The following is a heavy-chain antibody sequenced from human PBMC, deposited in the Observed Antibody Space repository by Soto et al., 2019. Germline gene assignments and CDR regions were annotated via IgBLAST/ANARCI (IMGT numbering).Heavy chain of an antibody. V-gene: IGHV3-23*01. CDR2: ISSSGGST. D-gene: IGHD2-2*01. CDR3: AKDRGCRSASCHLFDY. J-gene: IGHJ4*02. CDR1: GFTFSSYA. Sequence: PGGSLRLSCAASGFTFSSYALSWVRQAPGKGLEWVSAISSSGGSTFYADSVKGRFTISRDNSKNMLLLQMNSLRVEDTAIYYCAKDRGCRSASCHLFDYWGQGTLVTVSS.